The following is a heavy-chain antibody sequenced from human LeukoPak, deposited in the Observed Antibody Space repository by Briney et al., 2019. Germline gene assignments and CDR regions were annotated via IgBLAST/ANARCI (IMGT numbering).Heavy chain of an antibody. CDR3: ATNMGF. CDR2: ISYDGSNK. Sequence: PGGSLRLSCAASGFTFSSYAMHWVRQAPGKGLEWVAVISYDGSNKYYADSVKGRFTISRDSSKSTLYLQMNSLRVEDTAVYYCATNMGFWGQGTLVTVSS. V-gene: IGHV3-30*14. J-gene: IGHJ4*02. D-gene: IGHD2/OR15-2a*01. CDR1: GFTFSSYA.